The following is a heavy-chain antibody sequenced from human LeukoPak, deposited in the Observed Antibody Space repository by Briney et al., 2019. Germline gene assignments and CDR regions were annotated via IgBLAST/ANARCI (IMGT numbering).Heavy chain of an antibody. CDR2: MNPNSGNT. V-gene: IGHV1-8*01. D-gene: IGHD6-19*01. Sequence: GASVKVSCKASGYTFTSYDINWVRQATGQGLEWMGWMNPNSGNTGYAQKFQGRVTMTRNTSISTAYMELSSLRSEDTAVYYCARSRAVAGTGWLGVNWFDPWGQGTLVTVSS. J-gene: IGHJ5*02. CDR3: ARSRAVAGTGWLGVNWFDP. CDR1: GYTFTSYD.